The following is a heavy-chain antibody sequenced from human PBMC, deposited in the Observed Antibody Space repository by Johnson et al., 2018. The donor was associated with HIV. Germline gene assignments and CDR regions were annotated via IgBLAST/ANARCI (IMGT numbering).Heavy chain of an antibody. CDR3: ARPRRGMATNRDAFDI. CDR2: IKQDGSEK. V-gene: IGHV3-7*01. D-gene: IGHD5-24*01. J-gene: IGHJ3*02. Sequence: VQLVESGGGVVQAGRSLRLSCAASGFTFSSYWMSWVRQAPGKGLEWVANIKQDGSEKYYVDSVKGRFTISRDNAKNSLYLQMNSLRAEDTAVYYCARPRRGMATNRDAFDIWGQGTMVTVSS. CDR1: GFTFSSYW.